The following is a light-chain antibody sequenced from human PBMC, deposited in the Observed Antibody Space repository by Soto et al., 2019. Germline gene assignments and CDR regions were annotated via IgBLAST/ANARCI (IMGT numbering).Light chain of an antibody. CDR2: EIN. V-gene: IGLV2-8*01. CDR1: SSDVGAYDY. CDR3: CTDAGSYKV. Sequence: QSVLTQPPSASGSPGQSVTISCTGTSSDVGAYDYVSWYQQHPGKAPKLMIYEINKRPSGVPDRFSGSKSGNTASLTVSGLQAEDEADYYCCTDAGSYKVFGSGTKVTVL. J-gene: IGLJ1*01.